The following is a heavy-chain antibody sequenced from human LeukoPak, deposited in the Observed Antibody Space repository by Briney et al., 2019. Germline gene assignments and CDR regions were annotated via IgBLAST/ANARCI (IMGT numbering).Heavy chain of an antibody. Sequence: GGSLRLSCAASVFTFSRYAMSWVRDAPGEGVECVSPIWGSGGSTYYADSVKGRFTISRDNSKNTLYLQMNSLRAEDTAVYYCAKDRGYSSSSSWFDPWGQGTLVTVSS. CDR1: VFTFSRYA. CDR2: IWGSGGST. J-gene: IGHJ5*02. CDR3: AKDRGYSSSSSWFDP. V-gene: IGHV3-23*01. D-gene: IGHD6-13*01.